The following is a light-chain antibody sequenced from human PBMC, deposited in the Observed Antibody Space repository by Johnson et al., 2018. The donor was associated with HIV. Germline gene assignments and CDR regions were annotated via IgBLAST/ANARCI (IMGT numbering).Light chain of an antibody. CDR1: SSNIGNNY. CDR2: ENN. V-gene: IGLV1-51*01. J-gene: IGLJ1*01. CDR3: GTWDSSLNSYV. Sequence: QSVLTQPPSVSAAPGQKVTISCSGSSSNIGNNYVSWYQQLPGTAPKLLIYENNMRPSGTPDRFSGSKSGTSATLGITGLQTGDEADYYCGTWDSSLNSYVFGTGTKVTVL.